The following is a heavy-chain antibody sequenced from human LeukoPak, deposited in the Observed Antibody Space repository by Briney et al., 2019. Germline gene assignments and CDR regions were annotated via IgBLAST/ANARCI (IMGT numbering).Heavy chain of an antibody. CDR2: INHSGST. D-gene: IGHD3-10*01. J-gene: IGHJ5*02. Sequence: KPSETLSLTCAVYGGPFSGYYWSWIRQPPGKGLEWIGEINHSGSTNYNPSLKSRVTISVDTSKNQFSLKLSSVTAADTAVYYCARDLGYYGSGGSDWFDPWGQGTLVTVSS. V-gene: IGHV4-34*01. CDR1: GGPFSGYY. CDR3: ARDLGYYGSGGSDWFDP.